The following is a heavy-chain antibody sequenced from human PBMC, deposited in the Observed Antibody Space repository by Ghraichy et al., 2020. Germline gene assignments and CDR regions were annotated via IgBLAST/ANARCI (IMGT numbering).Heavy chain of an antibody. J-gene: IGHJ4*02. Sequence: GESLNISCSASGFTFSSYAMHWVRQAPGKGLEYVSAISSNGGSTYYADSVKGRFTISRDNSKNTLYLQMSSLRAEDTALYNCVKDSGGYGSPLDYWGQGTLVTVSS. CDR2: ISSNGGST. D-gene: IGHD3-10*01. CDR3: VKDSGGYGSPLDY. V-gene: IGHV3-64D*06. CDR1: GFTFSSYA.